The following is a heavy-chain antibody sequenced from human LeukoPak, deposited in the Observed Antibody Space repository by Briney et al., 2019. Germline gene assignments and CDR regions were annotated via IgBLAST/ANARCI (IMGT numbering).Heavy chain of an antibody. Sequence: SETLSLTCAVSGGSIRSHYWSWIRQPPGKGLEWIGYIYYSGSTNYNPSLKSRVTISVDTSKIHFSLKLSSVTAADTAIYYCAGPGGDSSGYYSPYWYFDLWGRGTLVTVSS. CDR3: AGPGGDSSGYYSPYWYFDL. V-gene: IGHV4-59*08. CDR2: IYYSGST. D-gene: IGHD3-22*01. CDR1: GGSIRSHY. J-gene: IGHJ2*01.